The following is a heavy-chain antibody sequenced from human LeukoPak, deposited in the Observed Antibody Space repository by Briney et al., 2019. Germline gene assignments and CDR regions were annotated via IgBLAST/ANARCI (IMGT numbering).Heavy chain of an antibody. V-gene: IGHV3-33*01. Sequence: GGSLRLSCAASGFTFSSYGMQWVRQAPGKGLEWVAIIWYDGSNKYYADSVKGRFTISRDNSKNTLYLQMDSLRAEDTAVYYCARGRYTGTTMYYFDYWGQGTLVTVSS. J-gene: IGHJ4*02. CDR3: ARGRYTGTTMYYFDY. CDR2: IWYDGSNK. CDR1: GFTFSSYG. D-gene: IGHD4-17*01.